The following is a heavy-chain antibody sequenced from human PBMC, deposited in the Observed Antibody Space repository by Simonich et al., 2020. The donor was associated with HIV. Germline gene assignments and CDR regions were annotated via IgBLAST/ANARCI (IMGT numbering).Heavy chain of an antibody. V-gene: IGHV3-48*01. Sequence: EVQLVESGGGLVQPGGSLRLSCAASGFTFSSYIMNWVRQAPGKGMEWVLYISSSSSTINYADYVKGRFTISRDNATNSLYLQMNSLRAEDTAVYYCARDRYAYCGGDCYSGAFDIWGQGTMVTVSS. CDR1: GFTFSSYI. CDR2: ISSSSSTI. D-gene: IGHD2-21*02. CDR3: ARDRYAYCGGDCYSGAFDI. J-gene: IGHJ3*02.